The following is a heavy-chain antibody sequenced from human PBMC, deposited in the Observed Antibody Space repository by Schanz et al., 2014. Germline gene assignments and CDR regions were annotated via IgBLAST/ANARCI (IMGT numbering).Heavy chain of an antibody. Sequence: EVQLVQSGGGLVQPGGSLRLSCAASGFTFSSHWLHWVRQDPGKGLVWVARSNSVGSNTDYAYSVTGRFAISRDNAKNTLDLQMNTLRAEDTAVYYCARKMKLGVYGGKGHDSRAIWGQGTMVTVSS. CDR1: GFTFSSHW. D-gene: IGHD4-17*01. CDR3: ARKMKLGVYGGKGHDSRAI. CDR2: SNSVGSNT. J-gene: IGHJ3*02. V-gene: IGHV3-74*01.